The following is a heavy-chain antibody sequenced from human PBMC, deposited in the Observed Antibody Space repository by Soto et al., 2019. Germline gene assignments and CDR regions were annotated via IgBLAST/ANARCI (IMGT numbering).Heavy chain of an antibody. J-gene: IGHJ3*02. V-gene: IGHV1-2*02. CDR1: GYTFTGYY. Sequence: ASVKVSCKASGYTFTGYYMHWVRQAPGQGLEWMGWINPNSGGTNYAQKFQGRVTMTRDTSISTAYMELSRLRSDDPAVYDCARDPGDSSSWTRPGWAFDIWGQGTMVTVSS. CDR3: ARDPGDSSSWTRPGWAFDI. D-gene: IGHD6-13*01. CDR2: INPNSGGT.